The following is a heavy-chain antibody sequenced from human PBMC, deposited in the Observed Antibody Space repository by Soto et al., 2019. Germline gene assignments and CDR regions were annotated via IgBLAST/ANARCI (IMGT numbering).Heavy chain of an antibody. CDR2: IDPSDSYT. CDR1: GFSFTSYW. Sequence: GESLKISCKASGFSFTSYWISWVRQMPGKGPEWMGRIDPSDSYTNYSPSFQGHVTISADKSISTAYLHWTSLTASDSAMYYCARLGIETGYTSSWYDYWGQGTLVTVSS. CDR3: ARLGIETGYTSSWYDY. D-gene: IGHD6-13*01. V-gene: IGHV5-10-1*01. J-gene: IGHJ4*02.